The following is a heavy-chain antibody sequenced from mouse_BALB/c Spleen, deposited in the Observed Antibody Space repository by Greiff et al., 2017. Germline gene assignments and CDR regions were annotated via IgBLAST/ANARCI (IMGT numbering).Heavy chain of an antibody. J-gene: IGHJ4*01. CDR3: ARRRGYGSYYAMDY. V-gene: IGHV1-9*01. CDR1: GYTFSSYW. D-gene: IGHD1-2*01. CDR2: ILPGSGST. Sequence: VQLQQSGAELMKPGASVKISCKATGYTFSSYWIEWVKQRPGHGLEWIGEILPGSGSTNYNEKFKGKATFTADTSSNTAYMQLSSLTSEDSAVYYCARRRGYGSYYAMDYWGQGTSVTVSS.